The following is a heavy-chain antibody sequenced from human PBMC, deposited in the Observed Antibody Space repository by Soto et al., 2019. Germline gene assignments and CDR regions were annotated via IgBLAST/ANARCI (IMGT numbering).Heavy chain of an antibody. D-gene: IGHD3-10*01. CDR3: TRLISSAHDY. V-gene: IGHV3-73*01. CDR1: GFVFKDSS. Sequence: VLLVESGGGLVQPGGSLKLSCAASGFVFKDSSIHWVRQASGKGLEWVVRIRDRAYSYATAYAASVKGRFTISRDDSSNTANRQMNSLKTEDTAIYYCTRLISSAHDYWGQGTLVTVSS. J-gene: IGHJ4*02. CDR2: IRDRAYSYAT.